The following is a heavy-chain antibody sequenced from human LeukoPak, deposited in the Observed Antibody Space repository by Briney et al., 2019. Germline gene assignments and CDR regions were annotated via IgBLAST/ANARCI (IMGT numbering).Heavy chain of an antibody. CDR2: ISSSSSYI. CDR1: GFTFSSYS. Sequence: PGGSLRLSCAASGFTFSSYSMNWVRQAPGKGLEWVSSISSSSSYIYYADSVKGRFTISRDNAKNSLYLQMNSLRAEDTAVYYRARDSRGYSGYDLGKYYFDYWGQGTLVTVSS. D-gene: IGHD5-12*01. CDR3: ARDSRGYSGYDLGKYYFDY. J-gene: IGHJ4*02. V-gene: IGHV3-21*01.